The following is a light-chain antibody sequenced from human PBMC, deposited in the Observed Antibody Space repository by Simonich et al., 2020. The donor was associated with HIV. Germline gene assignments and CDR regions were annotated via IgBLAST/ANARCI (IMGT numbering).Light chain of an antibody. Sequence: DIVMTQSPDSLAVSLGERATINCKSSQSILYSSNNKNYIAWYTQQPGQPHKLLIYWASTRESGVPDRFSGSGSGTDFTLTISSLQAEDVAVYYCQQYYSTPQTFGQGTKVEIK. CDR1: QSILYSSNNKNY. CDR3: QQYYSTPQT. CDR2: WAS. J-gene: IGKJ1*01. V-gene: IGKV4-1*01.